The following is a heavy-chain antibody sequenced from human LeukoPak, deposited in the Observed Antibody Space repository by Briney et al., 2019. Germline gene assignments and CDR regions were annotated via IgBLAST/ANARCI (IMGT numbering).Heavy chain of an antibody. D-gene: IGHD3-16*01. J-gene: IGHJ4*02. CDR2: IYYSGST. CDR3: ARVYVYIWGSPIDY. V-gene: IGHV4-39*07. CDR1: GGSISSSSYY. Sequence: PSETLSLTCTVSGGSISSSSYYWGWIRQPPGKGLEWIGSIYYSGSTYYNPSLKSRVTISVDTSKNQFSLKLSSVTAADTAVYYCARVYVYIWGSPIDYWGQGTLVTVSS.